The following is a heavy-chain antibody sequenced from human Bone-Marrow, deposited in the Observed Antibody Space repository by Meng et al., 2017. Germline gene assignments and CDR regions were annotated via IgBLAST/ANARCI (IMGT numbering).Heavy chain of an antibody. CDR2: IIPIFGTA. CDR3: ARLRGYSGYDHDY. Sequence: SVKVSCKASGGTFSSYAISWVRQAPGQGLEWMGGIIPIFGTANYAQKFQGRVTITTDESTSTAYMELSSLRSEDTAVYYCARLRGYSGYDHDYWGQGTLVTVSS. J-gene: IGHJ4*02. V-gene: IGHV1-69*05. CDR1: GGTFSSYA. D-gene: IGHD5-12*01.